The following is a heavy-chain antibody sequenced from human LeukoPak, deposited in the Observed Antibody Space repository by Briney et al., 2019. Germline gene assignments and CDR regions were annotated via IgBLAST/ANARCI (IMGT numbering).Heavy chain of an antibody. Sequence: SETLSLTCAVYGGSFSGYYRSWIRQPPGKGLEWIGEINHSGSTNYNPSLKSRVTISVDTSKNQFSLKLSSVTAADTAVYYCARAWIYYFDYWGQGTLVTVSS. CDR2: INHSGST. D-gene: IGHD2-2*03. CDR1: GGSFSGYY. CDR3: ARAWIYYFDY. V-gene: IGHV4-34*01. J-gene: IGHJ4*02.